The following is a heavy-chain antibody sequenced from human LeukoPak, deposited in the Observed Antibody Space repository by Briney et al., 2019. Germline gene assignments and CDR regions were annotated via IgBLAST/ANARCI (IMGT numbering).Heavy chain of an antibody. CDR3: ARASEVVTAIPYRQNWFDP. CDR1: GYSISSGYY. D-gene: IGHD2-21*02. CDR2: IYHSGST. V-gene: IGHV4-38-2*02. J-gene: IGHJ5*02. Sequence: SETLSLTCTVSGYSISSGYYWGWIRQPPGKGLEWIGSIYHSGSTYYNPSLKSRVTISVDTSKNQFSLKLSSVTAADTAVYYCARASEVVTAIPYRQNWFDPWGQGTLVTVSS.